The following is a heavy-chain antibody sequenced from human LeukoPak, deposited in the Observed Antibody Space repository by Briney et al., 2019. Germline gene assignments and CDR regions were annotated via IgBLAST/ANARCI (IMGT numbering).Heavy chain of an antibody. D-gene: IGHD2/OR15-2a*01. CDR1: GGSISSYY. Sequence: TLXXXCXVSGGSISSYYWSWIRQPAGKGLEWIGRIYSSGTTNYNPSLKSRVTMSVDTSKNQFSLKLSSVTAADTAVYYCARDPSSTXXWFDPWGQGTLVTVSS. CDR3: ARDPSSTXXWFDP. CDR2: IYSSGTT. V-gene: IGHV4-4*07. J-gene: IGHJ5*02.